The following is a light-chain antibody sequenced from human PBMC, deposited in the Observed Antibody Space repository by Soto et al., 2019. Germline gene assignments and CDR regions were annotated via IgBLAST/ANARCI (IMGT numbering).Light chain of an antibody. J-gene: IGLJ2*01. CDR3: QSYDSSLRVV. CDR1: SSNIGAGYD. V-gene: IGLV1-40*01. CDR2: GNS. Sequence: QSVLTQPPSVSGAPGQRVTISCTGSSSNIGAGYDVLWYQQLPGTAPKLLIYGNSNRPSGVPDRFSGSKSGTSASLAITGLQAEDEADYYCQSYDSSLRVVFGGGTKVTVL.